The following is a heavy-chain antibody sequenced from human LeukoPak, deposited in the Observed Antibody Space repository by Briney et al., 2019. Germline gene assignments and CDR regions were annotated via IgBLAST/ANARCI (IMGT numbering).Heavy chain of an antibody. V-gene: IGHV1-69*04. CDR1: GGTFSSYA. CDR3: ARAGHYYDSSGTDAFDI. CDR2: IIPIFGIA. Sequence: GSSVKASCKASGGTFSSYAISWVRQAPGQGLEWMGRIIPIFGIANYAQKFQGRVTITADKSTSTAYMELSSLRSEDTAVYYCARAGHYYDSSGTDAFDIWGQGTMVTVSS. J-gene: IGHJ3*02. D-gene: IGHD3-22*01.